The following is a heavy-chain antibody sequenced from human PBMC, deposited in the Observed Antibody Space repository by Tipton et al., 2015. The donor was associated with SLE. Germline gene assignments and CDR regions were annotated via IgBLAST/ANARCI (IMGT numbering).Heavy chain of an antibody. J-gene: IGHJ5*02. CDR3: ARGRIAVGFDP. V-gene: IGHV4-30-4*01. D-gene: IGHD6-19*01. CDR2: IYYSGRT. Sequence: TLSLTCTVSGGSISSGDYYWSWIRQPPGKGLEWIGYIYYSGRTYYNPSLKSRVTISVDTSKNQFSLKLSSVTAADTAVYYCARGRIAVGFDPWGQGTLVTVSS. CDR1: GGSISSGDYY.